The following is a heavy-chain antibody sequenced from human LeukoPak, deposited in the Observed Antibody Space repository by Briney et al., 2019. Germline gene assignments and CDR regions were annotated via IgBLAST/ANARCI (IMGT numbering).Heavy chain of an antibody. J-gene: IGHJ4*02. V-gene: IGHV1-24*01. D-gene: IGHD2-15*01. CDR3: ARVVPRESTPETFDY. CDR2: FDPEDGET. Sequence: GASVKVSCRVSGYTLTELSMHWVRQAPGKGLEWMGGFDPEDGETIYAQKFQGRVTMTRDTSISTAYMELSRLRSDDTAVYYCARVVPRESTPETFDYWGQGTLVTVSS. CDR1: GYTLTELS.